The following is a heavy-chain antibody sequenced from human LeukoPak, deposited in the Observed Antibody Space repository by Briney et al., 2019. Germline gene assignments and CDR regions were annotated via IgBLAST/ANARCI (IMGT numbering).Heavy chain of an antibody. J-gene: IGHJ3*02. CDR2: IYHTGST. Sequence: SQTLSLTCAVSGGSISSGGYSWNWIRQPPGKGLEWIGYIYHTGSTYYNPSLKSRVSISVDTSKNQFSLKLSSVTAADTAVYYCARDFRGSVDAFDIWGQGTMVAVSS. CDR1: GGSISSGGYS. V-gene: IGHV4-30-2*01. CDR3: ARDFRGSVDAFDI.